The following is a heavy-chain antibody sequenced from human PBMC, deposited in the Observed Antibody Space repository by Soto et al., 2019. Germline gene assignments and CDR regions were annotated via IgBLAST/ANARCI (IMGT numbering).Heavy chain of an antibody. CDR2: ISYDGDNE. J-gene: IGHJ4*02. Sequence: QVQLVESGGGVVQPGRSLRLSCASSGFTFSNYGMHWVRHAPGKGLEWVAIISYDGDNEYYADSVRGRFTIYRDNSKNTLYLQTSSLRHEDKVVYYCAKDGGPVYCNSPGCSAKHFDYWGQGTLVTVST. V-gene: IGHV3-30*18. CDR3: AKDGGPVYCNSPGCSAKHFDY. D-gene: IGHD2-2*01. CDR1: GFTFSNYG.